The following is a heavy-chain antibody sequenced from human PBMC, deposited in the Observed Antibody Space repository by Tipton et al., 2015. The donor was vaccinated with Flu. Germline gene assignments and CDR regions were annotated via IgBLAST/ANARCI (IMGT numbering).Heavy chain of an antibody. D-gene: IGHD4-17*01. CDR2: IYHSGTT. CDR1: GGSISSGDYY. CDR3: ARDGTSPDNGDSRWYFDL. J-gene: IGHJ2*01. V-gene: IGHV4-31*02. Sequence: LRLSCTVSGGSISSGDYYWSWIRQHPGKGLEWIGYIYHSGTTYYNPSLRSRLTISIDTSKNQFSPKLSSVSAADTAVYYCARDGTSPDNGDSRWYFDLWGRGTLVTVSS.